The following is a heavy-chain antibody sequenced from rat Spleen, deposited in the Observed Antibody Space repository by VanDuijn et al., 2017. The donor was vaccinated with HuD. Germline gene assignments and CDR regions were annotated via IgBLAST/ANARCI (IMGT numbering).Heavy chain of an antibody. D-gene: IGHD1-3*01. Sequence: EVQLQESGPGLVKPSQSLSLTCSVTGYSITSSYRWNWIRKFPGNKLEWMGYINSAGSTNYHPSLKSRISITRDTSKNQFFLQVNSVTTEDTATYYCAKTTVAYYYIMDAWGQGASVTVSS. CDR3: AKTTVAYYYIMDA. V-gene: IGHV3-3*01. CDR1: GYSITSSYR. CDR2: INSAGST. J-gene: IGHJ4*01.